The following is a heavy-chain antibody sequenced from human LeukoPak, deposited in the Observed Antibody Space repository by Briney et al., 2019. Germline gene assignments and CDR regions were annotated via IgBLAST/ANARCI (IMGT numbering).Heavy chain of an antibody. J-gene: IGHJ4*02. D-gene: IGHD3-22*01. CDR2: IWYDGSNK. CDR1: GFTFSSYG. Sequence: TGRSLRLSCAASGFTFSSYGMHWVRQAPGKGLEWVAVIWYDGSNKYYVDSVKGRFTISRDNSKNTLYLQMNSLRAEDTAVYYCAKDWGQTYYYDSSGYYSGPWGQGTLVTVSS. V-gene: IGHV3-33*06. CDR3: AKDWGQTYYYDSSGYYSGP.